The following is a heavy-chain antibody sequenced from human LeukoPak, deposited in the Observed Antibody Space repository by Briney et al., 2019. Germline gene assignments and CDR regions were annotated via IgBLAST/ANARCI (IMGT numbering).Heavy chain of an antibody. D-gene: IGHD4-17*01. J-gene: IGHJ6*04. V-gene: IGHV1-69*13. CDR3: ARGPTVTTKPYYYYGMDV. CDR2: TIPIFGTA. CDR1: GGTFSSYA. Sequence: SVKVSCKASGGTFSSYAISWVRQAPGQGLEWMGGTIPIFGTANYAQKFQGRVTIAADESTSTAYMELSSLRSEDTAVYYCARGPTVTTKPYYYYGMDVWGKGTTVTVSS.